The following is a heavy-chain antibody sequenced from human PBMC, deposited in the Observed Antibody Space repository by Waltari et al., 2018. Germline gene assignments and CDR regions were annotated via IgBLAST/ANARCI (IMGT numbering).Heavy chain of an antibody. V-gene: IGHV3-74*01. CDR2: IKSDGTVT. Sequence: EVRLAESGGGLVRPGGSLRLSCVGTGSTFSRSWIHWVRQAPGKGLMGLARIKSDGTVTFYADSVRGRFIISRDNAKNTAYLQMNSLTDDDTAMYYCARFAYAGSTDGEWGQGTLV. CDR3: ARFAYAGSTDGE. D-gene: IGHD1-26*01. CDR1: GSTFSRSW. J-gene: IGHJ4*02.